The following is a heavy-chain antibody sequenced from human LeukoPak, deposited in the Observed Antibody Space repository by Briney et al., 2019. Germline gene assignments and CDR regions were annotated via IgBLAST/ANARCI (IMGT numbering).Heavy chain of an antibody. Sequence: GGSLRLSCAASGFTFSSYSMNWVRQAPGKGLEWVSAISGSGGSTYYADSVKGRFTISRDNSKNTLYLQMNSLRAEDTAVYYCAKPLGRDYYDSSGSDAFDIWGQGTMVTVSS. V-gene: IGHV3-23*01. J-gene: IGHJ3*02. CDR2: ISGSGGST. CDR1: GFTFSSYS. CDR3: AKPLGRDYYDSSGSDAFDI. D-gene: IGHD3-22*01.